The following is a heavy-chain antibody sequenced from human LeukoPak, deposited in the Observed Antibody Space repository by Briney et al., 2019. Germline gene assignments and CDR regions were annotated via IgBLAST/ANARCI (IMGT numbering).Heavy chain of an antibody. CDR2: INPSGGST. D-gene: IGHD3-22*01. CDR1: GYTFTSYY. J-gene: IGHJ4*02. V-gene: IGHV1-46*01. CDR3: ATDLFNYYYDSTQPSGY. Sequence: ASVKVSCKASGYTFTSYYMHWVRQAPGQGLEWMGIINPSGGSTSYAQKFQGRVTMTRDMSTSTVYMELSSLRSEDTAVYYCATDLFNYYYDSTQPSGYWGQGTLVTVSS.